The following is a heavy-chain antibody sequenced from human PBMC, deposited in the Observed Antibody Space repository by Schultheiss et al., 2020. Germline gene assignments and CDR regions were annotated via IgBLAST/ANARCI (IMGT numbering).Heavy chain of an antibody. V-gene: IGHV6-1*01. CDR1: GDSISSNTVT. CDR2: TYYRSKWSN. J-gene: IGHJ2*01. Sequence: SETLSLTCAISGDSISSNTVTWNWIRQSPSRGLEWLGRTYYRSKWSNDYAVSVKSRITINPDTSKNQFSLQLNSVTPEDTAVYYCARRNRNWYFDLWGRGTLVTVSS. CDR3: ARRNRNWYFDL. D-gene: IGHD1-14*01.